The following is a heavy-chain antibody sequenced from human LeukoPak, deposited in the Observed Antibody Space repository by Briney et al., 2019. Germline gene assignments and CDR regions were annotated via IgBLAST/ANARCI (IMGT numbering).Heavy chain of an antibody. V-gene: IGHV3-23*01. J-gene: IGHJ4*02. CDR1: GFTFSSYA. Sequence: GGSLRLSCAASGFTFSSYAMSWVRQAPGKGLEWVSAISGSGGSTYYADSVRGRFTISRDNAKNSLYLQMNSLRDEDTAVYYCASSGSYRFDYWGQGTLVTVSS. CDR3: ASSGSYRFDY. CDR2: ISGSGGST. D-gene: IGHD1-26*01.